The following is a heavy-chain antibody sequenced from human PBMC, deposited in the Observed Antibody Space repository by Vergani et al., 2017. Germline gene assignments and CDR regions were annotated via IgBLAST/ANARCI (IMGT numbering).Heavy chain of an antibody. CDR2: IYYSGST. CDR1: GGSISSSSYY. Sequence: QLQLQESGPGLVKPSETLSLTCTVSGGSISSSSYYWGWIRQPPGKGLEWIGSIYYSGSTYYNPSLKSRVTISVDTSKNQFSLKLSSVTAADPAVYYCARAPRVPAAIADYFDDWGQGTLVTVSS. D-gene: IGHD2-2*02. CDR3: ARAPRVPAAIADYFDD. J-gene: IGHJ4*02. V-gene: IGHV4-39*07.